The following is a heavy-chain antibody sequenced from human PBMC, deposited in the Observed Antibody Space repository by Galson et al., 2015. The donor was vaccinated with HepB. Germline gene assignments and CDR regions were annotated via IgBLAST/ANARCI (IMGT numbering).Heavy chain of an antibody. Sequence: SLRLSCAASGFTLRSYAMSWVRQAPGKGLEWVSVISGSGGSTYYADSVKGRFTISRDNSKNTLYLQMNSLRAEDTAVYYCARDRESAGATYFDYWGQGTLVTVSS. CDR1: GFTLRSYA. J-gene: IGHJ4*02. V-gene: IGHV3-23*01. CDR3: ARDRESAGATYFDY. CDR2: ISGSGGST. D-gene: IGHD1-26*01.